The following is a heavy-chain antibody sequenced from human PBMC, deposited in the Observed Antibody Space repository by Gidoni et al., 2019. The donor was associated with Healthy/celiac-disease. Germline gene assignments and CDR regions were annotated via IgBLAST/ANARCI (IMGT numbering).Heavy chain of an antibody. CDR1: GGSISSGGYS. CDR3: ARYCSGGSCYSDDAFDI. D-gene: IGHD2-15*01. CDR2: IYPSGST. V-gene: IGHV4-30-2*01. Sequence: QLQLQESGSGLVKPSQTLSLTCAVSGGSISSGGYSWSWIRQPPGKGLELIGYIYPSGSTYYNPSLKSRVTISVDMSKNQFSLKLSSVTAADTAVYYCARYCSGGSCYSDDAFDIWGQGTMVTVSS. J-gene: IGHJ3*02.